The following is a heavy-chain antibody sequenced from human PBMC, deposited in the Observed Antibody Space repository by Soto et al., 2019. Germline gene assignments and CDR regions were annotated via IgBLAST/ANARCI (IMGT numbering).Heavy chain of an antibody. Sequence: SETRSLTCTVSGGSVSSGSYYWSWIRQPPGKGLEWIGYIYYSGSTNYNPSLKSRVTISVDTSKNQFSLKLSSVTAADTAVYYCARLRGWYYGMDVWGQGTTVTVSS. J-gene: IGHJ6*02. CDR2: IYYSGST. D-gene: IGHD4-17*01. CDR3: ARLRGWYYGMDV. V-gene: IGHV4-61*01. CDR1: GGSVSSGSYY.